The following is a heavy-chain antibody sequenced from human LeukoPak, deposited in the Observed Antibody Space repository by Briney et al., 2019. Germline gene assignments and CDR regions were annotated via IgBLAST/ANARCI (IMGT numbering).Heavy chain of an antibody. Sequence: SETLSLTCTVSGGSISSYCWSWIRQPAGKGLEWIGRIYTSGSTYYNPSLKSRVTISVDTSKNQFSLKLNSVTAADTAVYYCARDPYSGYGRFDYWGQGTLVTVSS. CDR1: GGSISSYC. D-gene: IGHD5-12*01. V-gene: IGHV4-4*07. CDR3: ARDPYSGYGRFDY. J-gene: IGHJ4*02. CDR2: IYTSGST.